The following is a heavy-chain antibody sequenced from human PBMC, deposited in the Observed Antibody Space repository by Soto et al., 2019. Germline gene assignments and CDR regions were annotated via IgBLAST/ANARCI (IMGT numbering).Heavy chain of an antibody. D-gene: IGHD6-6*01. J-gene: IGHJ5*02. CDR1: NGSISSSGYY. CDR3: AGGSSKSWFDP. Sequence: SETLSLTCNVSNGSISSSGYYWSWIRQHPGQGLEWIGYIYYSGSTYYNPSLKSRVTISVDTSKNQFSLKLGSVTAADTAIYYCAGGSSKSWFDPWGQGTLVSVSS. V-gene: IGHV4-31*03. CDR2: IYYSGST.